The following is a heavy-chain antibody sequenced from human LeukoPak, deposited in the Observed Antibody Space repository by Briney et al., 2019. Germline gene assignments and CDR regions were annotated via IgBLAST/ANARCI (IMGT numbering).Heavy chain of an antibody. Sequence: SVKVSCKASGGTFNNFAICWVSQAPGQGLEWMGGIFPVFGTPTYAQKFQGRVTITADESTRTAHMELSSLRSDDTAVYYCARGPHTSSWYKHAFDIWAQGTMVTVSS. CDR1: GGTFNNFA. D-gene: IGHD6-13*01. CDR2: IFPVFGTP. CDR3: ARGPHTSSWYKHAFDI. J-gene: IGHJ3*02. V-gene: IGHV1-69*13.